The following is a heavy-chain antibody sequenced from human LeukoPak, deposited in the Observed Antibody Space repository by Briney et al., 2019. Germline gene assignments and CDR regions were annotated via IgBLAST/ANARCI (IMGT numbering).Heavy chain of an antibody. V-gene: IGHV1-69*13. CDR1: GGTFSSYA. CDR2: IIPIFGTA. J-gene: IGHJ6*02. D-gene: IGHD2-2*01. CDR3: ARPDIVVVPAATYYGMDV. Sequence: SVKVSCKASGGTFSSYAISWVRQAPGQGLEWMGGIIPIFGTANYAQKFQGGVTITADESTSTAYMELSSLRSEDTAEYYCARPDIVVVPAATYYGMDVWGQGTTVTVSS.